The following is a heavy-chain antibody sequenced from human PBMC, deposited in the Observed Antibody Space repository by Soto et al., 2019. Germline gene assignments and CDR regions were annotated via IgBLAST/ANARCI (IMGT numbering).Heavy chain of an antibody. D-gene: IGHD3-10*01. CDR2: ISYDGSNK. J-gene: IGHJ6*02. CDR1: GFTFSSYG. Sequence: QVQLVESGGGVVQPGRSLRLSCAASGFTFSSYGMHWVRQAPGKGLEWVAVISYDGSNKYYADSVKGRFTISRDNSKNTLYLQMNSLRAEDTAVYYCARGRGCFGELGSPYGMDVWGQGTTVTVSS. CDR3: ARGRGCFGELGSPYGMDV. V-gene: IGHV3-30*03.